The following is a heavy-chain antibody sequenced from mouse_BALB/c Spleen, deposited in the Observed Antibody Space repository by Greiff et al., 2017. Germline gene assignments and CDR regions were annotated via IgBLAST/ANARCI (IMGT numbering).Heavy chain of an antibody. CDR2: ICSGGST. CDR3: DRTDFSYDMDY. Sequence: QVQLMESGPGLVQPSQSLSITCTVSGFALTSYGVPWVRQTPGKGLEWLGVICSGGSTDYNAAFISRLSISKDNSKRQVFFKMNSLQANDTAIYYCDRTDFSYDMDYWGQGTSVTVSS. J-gene: IGHJ4*01. CDR1: GFALTSYG. V-gene: IGHV2-2*02.